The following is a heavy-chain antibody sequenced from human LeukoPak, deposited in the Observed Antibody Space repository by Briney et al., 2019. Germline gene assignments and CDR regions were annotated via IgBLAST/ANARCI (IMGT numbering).Heavy chain of an antibody. Sequence: GRSLRLSCAASGFTFRSYGMQWVRQAPGKGLEWVAIISYDGSVKYYADSVKGRFTISRDNSKNTLYLQMNSLRAEDTAVYYCAKEHTRGYSGYDSGYWGQGTLVTVSS. CDR3: AKEHTRGYSGYDSGY. D-gene: IGHD5-12*01. CDR1: GFTFRSYG. CDR2: ISYDGSVK. V-gene: IGHV3-30*18. J-gene: IGHJ4*02.